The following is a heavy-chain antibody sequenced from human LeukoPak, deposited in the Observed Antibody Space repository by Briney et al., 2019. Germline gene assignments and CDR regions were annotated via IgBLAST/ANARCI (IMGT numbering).Heavy chain of an antibody. Sequence: GGSLRLSCAASGFTFSSYSMNWVRQAPGKGLEWASSISSSSYIYYADSVKGRFTISRDNAKNSLYLQMNSLRAEDTAVYYCASSSGLDAFDIWGQGTMVTVSS. CDR2: ISSSSYI. D-gene: IGHD6-19*01. CDR3: ASSSGLDAFDI. J-gene: IGHJ3*02. V-gene: IGHV3-21*01. CDR1: GFTFSSYS.